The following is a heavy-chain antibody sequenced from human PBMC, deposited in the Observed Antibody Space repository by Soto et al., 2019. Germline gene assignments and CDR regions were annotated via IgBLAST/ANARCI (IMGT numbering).Heavy chain of an antibody. D-gene: IGHD6-19*01. CDR2: IYWDDDK. CDR1: GFSLPTTGVC. J-gene: IGHJ4*02. CDR3: VHVGGLKQWLYRLNS. V-gene: IGHV2-5*02. Sequence: QIPLKASGPSLVKPTQTLTLTCKFSGFSLPTTGVCVVWILQPPGKPLRWLALIYWDDDKPYSPPLRSRLAGTKDPIKDQVVLTLPNVGPADTGAYFCVHVGGLKQWLYRLNSWGQGTMVTVSS.